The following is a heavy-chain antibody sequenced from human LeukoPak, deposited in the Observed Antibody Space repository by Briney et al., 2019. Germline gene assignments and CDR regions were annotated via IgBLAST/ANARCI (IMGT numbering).Heavy chain of an antibody. J-gene: IGHJ5*02. Sequence: PSETLSLTCTVSGGSISSYYWSWIRQPAGKGLEWIGRIYTSGSTNYNPSLKSRVTMSVDTSKNQFSLKLSSVTAADTAVYYCASGGAAAFPGNNWFDPWGQGTLVTVSS. CDR1: GGSISSYY. D-gene: IGHD6-13*01. V-gene: IGHV4-4*07. CDR3: ASGGAAAFPGNNWFDP. CDR2: IYTSGST.